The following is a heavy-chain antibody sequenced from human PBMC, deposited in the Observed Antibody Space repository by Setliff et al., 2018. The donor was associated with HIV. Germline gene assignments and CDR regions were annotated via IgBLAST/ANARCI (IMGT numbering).Heavy chain of an antibody. Sequence: GGSLRLSCAASGFIFSDHYINWVRQAPEKGLEWVGRSRNKANSYTTEYAASVQGRFTISRDDSKSSLYLLMTSLRADDTAVYYCARDSSTSSGVVWFDPWGQGTLVTVSS. J-gene: IGHJ5*02. D-gene: IGHD2-2*01. CDR3: ARDSSTSSGVVWFDP. V-gene: IGHV3-72*01. CDR2: SRNKANSYTT. CDR1: GFIFSDHY.